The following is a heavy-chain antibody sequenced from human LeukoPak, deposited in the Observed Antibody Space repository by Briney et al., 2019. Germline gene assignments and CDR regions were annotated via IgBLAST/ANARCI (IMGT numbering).Heavy chain of an antibody. Sequence: PGGSLRLSCAASGFTFSSYWMSSVRQAPGKGLEWVANIKQDGSEKYYVDSVKGRFTISRDNAKNSLYLQMNSLRAEDTAVYYCARDDYGGNSDYWGQGTLVTVSS. V-gene: IGHV3-7*01. CDR2: IKQDGSEK. D-gene: IGHD4-23*01. CDR3: ARDDYGGNSDY. J-gene: IGHJ4*02. CDR1: GFTFSSYW.